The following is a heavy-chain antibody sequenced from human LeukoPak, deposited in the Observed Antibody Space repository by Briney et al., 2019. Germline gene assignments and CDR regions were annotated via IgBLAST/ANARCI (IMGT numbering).Heavy chain of an antibody. Sequence: GGSLRLSCAASGFTFSSYAMSWVRQAPGKGLEWGSAISGSGGSTYYADSVKGRFTISRDNSKNTLYLQMNSLRAEDTAVYYCARWHYDSSGYYDPFDYWGQGTLVTVSS. J-gene: IGHJ4*02. CDR3: ARWHYDSSGYYDPFDY. D-gene: IGHD3-22*01. V-gene: IGHV3-23*01. CDR1: GFTFSSYA. CDR2: ISGSGGST.